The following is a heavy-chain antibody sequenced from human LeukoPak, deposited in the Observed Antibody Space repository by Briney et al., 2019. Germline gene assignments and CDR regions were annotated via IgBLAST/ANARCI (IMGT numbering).Heavy chain of an antibody. CDR2: FDPEDGET. CDR3: ARDPKYSSTKSSLGY. J-gene: IGHJ4*02. D-gene: IGHD6-13*01. CDR1: GYTLTELS. Sequence: ASVKVSCKVSGYTLTELSMHWVRQAPGKGLEWMGGFDPEDGETIYAQKFQGRVTMTEDTSTDTAYMELSSLRSEDTAVYYCARDPKYSSTKSSLGYWGQGTLVTVSS. V-gene: IGHV1-24*01.